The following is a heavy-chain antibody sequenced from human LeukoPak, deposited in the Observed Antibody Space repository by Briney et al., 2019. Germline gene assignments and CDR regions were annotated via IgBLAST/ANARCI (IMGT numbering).Heavy chain of an antibody. J-gene: IGHJ4*02. D-gene: IGHD5-24*01. CDR1: GFTFRSFG. CDR3: AKDQRWLQYYFDY. V-gene: IGHV3-30*18. Sequence: WWARRLSCAASGFTFRSFGMHWVRQAPGKGLEWVAVISYDGSNEYYADSVKGRFTISRDNSKNTLYLQMNSLRAEDTAVYFCAKDQRWLQYYFDYWGQGTLVTVSS. CDR2: ISYDGSNE.